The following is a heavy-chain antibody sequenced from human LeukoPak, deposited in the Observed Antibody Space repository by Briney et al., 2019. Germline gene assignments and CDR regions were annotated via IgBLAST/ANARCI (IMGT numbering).Heavy chain of an antibody. CDR3: ARKSYSNFDY. J-gene: IGHJ4*02. D-gene: IGHD4-11*01. CDR2: ISSSGSTI. Sequence: GGSLRLSCAVSGFTFSRYEMNWVRQAPGKGLEWVSYISSSGSTIYYADSVKGRFTIPRDNAKNSLYLQMNSLRADDTAVYYCARKSYSNFDYWGQGTLVTVSS. V-gene: IGHV3-48*03. CDR1: GFTFSRYE.